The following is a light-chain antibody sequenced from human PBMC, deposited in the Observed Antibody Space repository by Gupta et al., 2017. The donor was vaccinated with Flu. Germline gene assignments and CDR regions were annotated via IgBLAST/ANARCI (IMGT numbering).Light chain of an antibody. J-gene: IGKJ4*01. CDR1: QSVSSN. CDR3: QQNNDWPLT. V-gene: IGKV3-15*01. CDR2: GAS. Sequence: EIVMTQSPATLSVSPGERATLSCRASQSVSSNLAWYQQKPGQAPRLLIYGASTRATGLPARFSGSGSGTEFTLTINSLQSEDFAVYYCQQNNDWPLTFGGGTKVEI.